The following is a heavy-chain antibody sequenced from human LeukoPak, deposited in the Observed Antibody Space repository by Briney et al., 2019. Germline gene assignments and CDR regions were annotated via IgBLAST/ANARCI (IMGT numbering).Heavy chain of an antibody. J-gene: IGHJ4*02. CDR1: GGSFSGYY. CDR3: ARGQIGDGYYDSSGYYYYY. V-gene: IGHV4-34*01. Sequence: SETLSLTCAVYGGSFSGYYWSWISQPPGKGLEWIGEINHSGSTNYNPSLKSRVTISVDTSKNQFSLKLSSVTAADTAVYYSARGQIGDGYYDSSGYYYYYWGQGTLVTVSS. D-gene: IGHD3-22*01. CDR2: INHSGST.